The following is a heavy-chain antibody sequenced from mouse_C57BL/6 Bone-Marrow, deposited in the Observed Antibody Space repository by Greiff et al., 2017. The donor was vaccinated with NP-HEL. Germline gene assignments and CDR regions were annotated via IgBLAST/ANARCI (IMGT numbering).Heavy chain of an antibody. Sequence: VQLQQPGAELVKPGASVKMSCKASGYTFTSYWITWVKQRPGQGLEWIGDIYPGSGSTNYNEKFKSKATLTVDTSSSTAYMQLSSLTSEDSAVYYCARFWSHTDEAMDYWGQGTSVTVSS. CDR1: GYTFTSYW. D-gene: IGHD1-1*01. CDR2: IYPGSGST. J-gene: IGHJ4*01. V-gene: IGHV1-55*01. CDR3: ARFWSHTDEAMDY.